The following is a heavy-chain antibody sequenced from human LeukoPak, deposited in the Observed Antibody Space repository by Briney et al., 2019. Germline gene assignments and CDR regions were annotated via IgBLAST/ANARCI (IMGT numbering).Heavy chain of an antibody. Sequence: KPSETLSLTCTVSGGSISSYYWSWIRQPPGKGLEWIGYIYYSGSTNYNPSLKSRVTISVDTSKNQFSLKLSSVTAADTAVYYCARRGYSYAIDYWGQGTLVTVSS. CDR2: IYYSGST. J-gene: IGHJ4*02. D-gene: IGHD5-18*01. CDR1: GGSISSYY. V-gene: IGHV4-59*08. CDR3: ARRGYSYAIDY.